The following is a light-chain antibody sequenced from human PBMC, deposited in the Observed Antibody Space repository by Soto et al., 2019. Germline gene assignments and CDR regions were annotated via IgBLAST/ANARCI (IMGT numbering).Light chain of an antibody. CDR2: KVS. V-gene: IGKV2-30*01. Sequence: DVVMTQSPLSLPVTLGQPASISCTSSQSLEYSDGKTYLNWFLQRPGQSPRRLIYKVSNRDSGVPDRFSGSGSGTDFTLKISRGEAEDVGIYYCMQGGHWPWTFGQGTKVEIK. CDR3: MQGGHWPWT. J-gene: IGKJ1*01. CDR1: QSLEYSDGKTY.